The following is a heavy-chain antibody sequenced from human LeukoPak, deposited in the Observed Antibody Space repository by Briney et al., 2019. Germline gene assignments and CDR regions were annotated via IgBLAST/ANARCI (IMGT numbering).Heavy chain of an antibody. CDR2: INPSGGST. Sequence: ASVKVSCKASGYTFTSYYMHWVRQAPGQGLEWMGIINPSGGSTSYAQKFQGRVTMTRNTSISTAYMELSSLRSEDTAVYYCARGTRHHYYYYGMDVWGQGTTVTVSS. CDR1: GYTFTSYY. V-gene: IGHV1-46*01. CDR3: ARGTRHHYYYYGMDV. J-gene: IGHJ6*02.